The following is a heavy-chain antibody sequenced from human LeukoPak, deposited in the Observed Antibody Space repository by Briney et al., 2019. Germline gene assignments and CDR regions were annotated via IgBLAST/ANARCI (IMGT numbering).Heavy chain of an antibody. V-gene: IGHV3-23*01. D-gene: IGHD3-10*01. CDR1: GFTFSSYA. J-gene: IGHJ5*01. CDR2: ISGSGGST. CDR3: ARSRQASGLLGS. Sequence: GGSLRLSCAASGFTFSSYAMSWVRQAPGKGLEWVSAISGSGGSTYYADSVKGRFTISRDNSKNTLYLQMNSLRAEDTAVYYCARSRQASGLLGSWGQGTLVAVSS.